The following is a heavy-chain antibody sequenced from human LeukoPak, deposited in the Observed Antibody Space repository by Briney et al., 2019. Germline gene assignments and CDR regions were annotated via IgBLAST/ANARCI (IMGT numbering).Heavy chain of an antibody. CDR3: ARDTVMVNIHMDV. D-gene: IGHD5-18*01. V-gene: IGHV1-46*01. CDR2: INPSGGST. CDR1: GYTFTSYY. J-gene: IGHJ6*02. Sequence: ASVKVSCKASGYTFTSYYMHWVRQAPGQGPEWMGIINPSGGSTRYAQKLQGRVTMTRDTSTSTVYMELSSLRSEDTAVYYCARDTVMVNIHMDVWGQGTTVTVSS.